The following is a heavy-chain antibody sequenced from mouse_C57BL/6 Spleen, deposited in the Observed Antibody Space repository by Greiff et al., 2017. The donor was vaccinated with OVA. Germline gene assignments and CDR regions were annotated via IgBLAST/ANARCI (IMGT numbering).Heavy chain of an antibody. CDR2: IHPNSGST. Sequence: QVQLKQPGAELVKPGASVKLSCKASGYTFTSYWMHWVKQRPGQGLEWIGMIHPNSGSTNYNEKFKSKATLTVDKSSSTAYMQLSSLTSEDSAVYYCAKSTMAPAWFAYWGQGTLVTVSA. CDR3: AKSTMAPAWFAY. CDR1: GYTFTSYW. J-gene: IGHJ3*01. D-gene: IGHD2-1*01. V-gene: IGHV1-64*01.